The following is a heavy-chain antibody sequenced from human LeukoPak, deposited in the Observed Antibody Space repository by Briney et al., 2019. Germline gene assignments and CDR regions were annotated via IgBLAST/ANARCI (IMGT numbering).Heavy chain of an antibody. CDR3: ARAPTPYFTYYMDV. Sequence: GGSLRLSCAASGFSFSGFGMNWVRHAPGKGLEWISYIGSSGSAGGNIYYAVSVKGRFTVSRDNAKDSLFLQMNSLQDADTAVYYCARAPTPYFTYYMDVWGKGTTVTVSS. D-gene: IGHD2-21*01. J-gene: IGHJ6*03. CDR2: IGSSGSAGGNI. V-gene: IGHV3-48*02. CDR1: GFSFSGFG.